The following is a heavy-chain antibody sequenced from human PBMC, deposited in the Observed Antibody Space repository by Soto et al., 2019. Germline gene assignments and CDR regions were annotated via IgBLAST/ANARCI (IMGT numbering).Heavy chain of an antibody. CDR2: ISSISSTI. CDR1: GFTFSSYS. Sequence: EVQLVESGGGLVQPGGSLRLSCAASGFTFSSYSMNWVRQAPGKGLEWVSYISSISSTIYYADSVKGRFTISRDSAKNSLYLQMNSLRAEDTAVYYCASEGGKYNWFDPWGQGTLVTVSS. J-gene: IGHJ5*02. CDR3: ASEGGKYNWFDP. V-gene: IGHV3-48*01. D-gene: IGHD3-16*01.